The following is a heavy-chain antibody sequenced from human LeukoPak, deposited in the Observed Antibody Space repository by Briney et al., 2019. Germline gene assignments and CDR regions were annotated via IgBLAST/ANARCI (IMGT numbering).Heavy chain of an antibody. CDR3: ARGGSGSHYSPFDY. CDR2: INPSSGST. J-gene: IGHJ4*02. D-gene: IGHD3-10*01. CDR1: GYTFTNYY. V-gene: IGHV1-46*01. Sequence: ASVKVSCKASGYTFTNYYIHWVREAPGQGLERMGIINPSSGSTSYAQKFQDRVTMTRDTSTSTLYLELSSLWSEDTAVYYCARGGSGSHYSPFDYWGQGTLVTVPS.